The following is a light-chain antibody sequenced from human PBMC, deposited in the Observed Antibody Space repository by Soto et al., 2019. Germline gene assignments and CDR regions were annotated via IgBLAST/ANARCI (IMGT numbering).Light chain of an antibody. V-gene: IGKV3-20*01. Sequence: EIVLTQSPGTLSLSPGERATLSCRASQSISSNDLAWFQQKPGQAPRLLIYGVSTRATGIPDRFGGSGSGTDFTLTISSLEPEDFALYHCLQYDTSPLTFGGGTKVDIK. CDR3: LQYDTSPLT. CDR1: QSISSND. CDR2: GVS. J-gene: IGKJ4*01.